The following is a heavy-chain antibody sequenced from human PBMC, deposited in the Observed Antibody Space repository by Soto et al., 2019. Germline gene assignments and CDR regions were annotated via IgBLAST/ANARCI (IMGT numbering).Heavy chain of an antibody. D-gene: IGHD2-21*02. CDR2: INHSGST. CDR1: GGSFSGYY. CDR3: ARGTPRIVVVTAKPTYYFDY. J-gene: IGHJ4*02. V-gene: IGHV4-34*01. Sequence: SETLSLTCAVYGGSFSGYYWGWIRQPPGKGLEWIGEINHSGSTNYNPSLKSRVTISVDTSKNQFSLKLSSVTAADTAVYYCARGTPRIVVVTAKPTYYFDYWGQGTLVTVSS.